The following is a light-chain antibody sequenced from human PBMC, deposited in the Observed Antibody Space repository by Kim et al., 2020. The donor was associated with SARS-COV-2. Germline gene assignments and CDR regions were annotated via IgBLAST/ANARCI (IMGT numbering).Light chain of an antibody. Sequence: GQSITISCTGTYNDVGGYKFVAWYQQYPGKVPRLIIYDVSERPSGVSDRFSGSKSGNTASLTISGLQPEDEADYYCSSFTSIHTWVFGGGTRLTVL. CDR2: DVS. J-gene: IGLJ3*02. V-gene: IGLV2-14*03. CDR3: SSFTSIHTWV. CDR1: YNDVGGYKF.